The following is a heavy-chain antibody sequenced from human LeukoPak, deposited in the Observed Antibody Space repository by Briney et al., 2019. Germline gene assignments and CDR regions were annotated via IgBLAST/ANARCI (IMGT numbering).Heavy chain of an antibody. D-gene: IGHD5-18*01. CDR3: ARGRGYSYGPDVY. CDR2: IIPIFGTA. Sequence: ASVKVSCKASGGTFSSYAISWVRQAPGQGLEWMGGIIPIFGTANYAQEFQGRVTITTDESTSTAYMELSSLRSEDTAVYYCARGRGYSYGPDVYWGQGTLVTVSS. V-gene: IGHV1-69*05. J-gene: IGHJ4*02. CDR1: GGTFSSYA.